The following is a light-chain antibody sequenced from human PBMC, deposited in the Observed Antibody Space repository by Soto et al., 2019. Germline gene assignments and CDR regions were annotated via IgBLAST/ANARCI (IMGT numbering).Light chain of an antibody. J-gene: IGKJ1*01. CDR2: GAS. CDR3: QQFNNWPPWT. V-gene: IGKV3D-15*01. Sequence: EIVVTQSPDTLAVSPGERAILSCRASQSVSSNLAWYQQKPGQAPRLLIYGASTRATGIPARFSGSGSGTEFTLTISSLQSEDFAVYYCQQFNNWPPWTFGQGTKVDIK. CDR1: QSVSSN.